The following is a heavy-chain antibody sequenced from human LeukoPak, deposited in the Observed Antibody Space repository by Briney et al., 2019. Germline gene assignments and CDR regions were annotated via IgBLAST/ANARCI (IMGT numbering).Heavy chain of an antibody. V-gene: IGHV1-8*01. D-gene: IGHD6-13*01. CDR2: TNPNSGNT. J-gene: IGHJ5*02. CDR3: ARGLKSRGSSWFDP. Sequence: ASVKVSCKASGYTFTSYDINWVRQATGQGLEWMGWTNPNSGNTGYAQKFQGRVTMTRNTSISTAYMELSSLRSEDTAVYYCARGLKSRGSSWFDPWGQGTLVTVSS. CDR1: GYTFTSYD.